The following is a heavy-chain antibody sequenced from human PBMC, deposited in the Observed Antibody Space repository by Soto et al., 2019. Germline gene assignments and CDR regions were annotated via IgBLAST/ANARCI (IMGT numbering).Heavy chain of an antibody. CDR3: ARETTGSGVVPAALYFDY. D-gene: IGHD2-2*01. CDR2: ISYSGST. J-gene: IGHJ4*02. V-gene: IGHV4-31*03. Sequence: QVQLQESGPGLVKPSQTLSLTCTVSGGSISSGGYYWSWRRQHPGKGLEWIWYISYSGSTYYTPSLNSRVTISVDTSKHQFSLKLSSVTAADTAVYYCARETTGSGVVPAALYFDYWVQGTLVTVYS. CDR1: GGSISSGGYY.